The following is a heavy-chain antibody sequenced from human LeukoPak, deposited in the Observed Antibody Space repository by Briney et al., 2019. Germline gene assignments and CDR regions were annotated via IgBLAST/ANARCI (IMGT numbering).Heavy chain of an antibody. CDR1: GGSISSGDYY. CDR2: IYYSGST. D-gene: IGHD6-6*01. J-gene: IGHJ4*02. CDR3: ARRSIAARWGDY. Sequence: PSETLSLTCTVSGGSISSGDYYWSWIRQPPGKGLEWIGSIYYSGSTYYNPSLKSRVTISVDTSKNQFSLKLSSVTAADTAVYYCARRSIAARWGDYWGQGTLVTVSS. V-gene: IGHV4-39*01.